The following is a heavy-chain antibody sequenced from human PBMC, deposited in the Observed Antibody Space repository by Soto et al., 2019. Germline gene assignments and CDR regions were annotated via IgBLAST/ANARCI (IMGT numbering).Heavy chain of an antibody. J-gene: IGHJ4*02. CDR1: GYTFTAYY. CDR3: ARAVHTMIQGVRFRVDQ. V-gene: IGHV1-2*02. D-gene: IGHD3-10*01. Sequence: ASVKVSCKASGYTFTAYYIHCVRQAPGQVLEWMGWINPNGGGTKYAQKFQGRVTMTRDTSINTAYMELTRLTSDDTAVYYCARAVHTMIQGVRFRVDQWGQGTLVTVSS. CDR2: INPNGGGT.